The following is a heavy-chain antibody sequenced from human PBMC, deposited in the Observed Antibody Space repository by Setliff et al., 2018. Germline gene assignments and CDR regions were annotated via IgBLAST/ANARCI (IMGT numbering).Heavy chain of an antibody. V-gene: IGHV4-34*01. D-gene: IGHD3-3*01. CDR3: ARHKAGITIFGVVINPDAFDI. CDR1: GGSFSGYY. J-gene: IGHJ3*02. Sequence: SETLSLTWAVYGGSFSGYYWSWIRQPPGKGLEWIGEINHSGSTNYNPSLKSRVTISVDTSKNQFSLKLSSVTAADTAVYYCARHKAGITIFGVVINPDAFDIWGQGTMVTVSS. CDR2: INHSGST.